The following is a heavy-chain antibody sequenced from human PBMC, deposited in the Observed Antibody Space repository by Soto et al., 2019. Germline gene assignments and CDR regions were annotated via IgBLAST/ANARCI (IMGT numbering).Heavy chain of an antibody. V-gene: IGHV1-69*13. J-gene: IGHJ4*02. CDR1: GGTFSSYA. CDR3: ARDTCSGGSCYFDY. CDR2: IIPIFGTA. D-gene: IGHD2-15*01. Sequence: SVKVSCKASGGTFSSYAISWVRQAPGQGLEWMGGIIPIFGTANYAQKFQGRVTITADESTSTAYMELSSLRSEDTAVYYCARDTCSGGSCYFDYWGQGTLVTVSS.